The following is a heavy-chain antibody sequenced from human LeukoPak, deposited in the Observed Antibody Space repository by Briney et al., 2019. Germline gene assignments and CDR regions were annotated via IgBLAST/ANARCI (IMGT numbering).Heavy chain of an antibody. V-gene: IGHV3-11*01. J-gene: IGHJ6*02. CDR2: ISSSGSTI. Sequence: GGSLRLSCAASGFTFSDYYMSWIRQAPGKGLEWVSYISSSGSTIHYADSVKGRFTISRDNAKNSLYLQMNSLRAGDTAVYYCARYCSSTSCYPHYYYGMDVWGQGTTVTVSS. D-gene: IGHD2-2*01. CDR1: GFTFSDYY. CDR3: ARYCSSTSCYPHYYYGMDV.